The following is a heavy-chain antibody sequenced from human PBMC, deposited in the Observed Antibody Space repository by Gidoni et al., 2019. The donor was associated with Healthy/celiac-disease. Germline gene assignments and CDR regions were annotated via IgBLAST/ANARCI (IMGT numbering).Heavy chain of an antibody. V-gene: IGHV4-59*01. CDR1: GGSISRYY. J-gene: IGHJ5*02. CDR3: ARETMTISPSRDGYNLNWFDP. D-gene: IGHD5-12*01. Sequence: QVQLQESGPGLVKPSETLSLPCTVSGGSISRYYWSWIRQPPGKGLEWIGYIYYSGSTNYNPSLKSRVTISVDTAKNQFSLKLSSVTAADTAVYYCARETMTISPSRDGYNLNWFDPWGQGTLVTVSS. CDR2: IYYSGST.